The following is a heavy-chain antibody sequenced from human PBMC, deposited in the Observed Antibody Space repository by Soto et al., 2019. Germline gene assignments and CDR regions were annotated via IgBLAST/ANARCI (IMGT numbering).Heavy chain of an antibody. D-gene: IGHD5-12*01. CDR3: ARIYGDGYNLAIDY. V-gene: IGHV2-26*01. J-gene: IGHJ4*02. CDR2: IFSTDDK. CDR1: GFSLSNARMG. Sequence: QVTLKESGPVLVKPTETLTLTCTVSGFSLSNARMGVSWIRQPPGKALEWLAHIFSTDDKSYSTSLKSRLTISKDTSKSQVVLTMTNMDPVDTPSYYCARIYGDGYNLAIDYWGQGTLVTVSS.